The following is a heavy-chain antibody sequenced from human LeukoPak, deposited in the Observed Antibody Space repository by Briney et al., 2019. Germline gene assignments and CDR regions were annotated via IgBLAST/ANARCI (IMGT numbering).Heavy chain of an antibody. D-gene: IGHD3-22*01. CDR2: ISGSGGST. CDR1: GFTFSSYA. J-gene: IGHJ4*02. CDR3: AKGVTMIVVVITTYYYFDY. Sequence: GGSLRLSCAASGFTFSSYAMSWVRQAPGKGLEWVSAISGSGGSTYYADSVKGRFTISRDNSKNTLYLQMNSLRAEDTAVYYCAKGVTMIVVVITTYYYFDYWGQGTLVTVSS. V-gene: IGHV3-23*01.